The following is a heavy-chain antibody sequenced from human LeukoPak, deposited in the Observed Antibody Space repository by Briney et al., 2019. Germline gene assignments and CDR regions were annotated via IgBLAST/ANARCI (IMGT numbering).Heavy chain of an antibody. CDR2: IYTSGST. CDR1: GGSISSYY. V-gene: IGHV4-4*07. CDR3: ARRSPVVAAGDAFDI. Sequence: PSETLSLTCTVSGGSISSYYWSWIRQPAGKGLEWIGRIYTSGSTSYNSSLKSRVTMSVDTSKNQFSLKLNSVTAADTAVYYCARRSPVVAAGDAFDIWGQGTMVTVSS. D-gene: IGHD2-15*01. J-gene: IGHJ3*02.